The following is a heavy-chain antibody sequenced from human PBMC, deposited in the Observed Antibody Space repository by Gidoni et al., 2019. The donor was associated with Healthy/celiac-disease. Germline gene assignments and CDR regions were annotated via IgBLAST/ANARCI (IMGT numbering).Heavy chain of an antibody. CDR3: ARESSWFRYFDL. Sequence: QVQLVQSGAEVKKPGASVKVSCKDSGYTFTSYAMHWVRQAHGQRLEWMGWINAGHGNTKYSQKLQRRVTSTRDKSASTAYMELSSLRSEDTAVYYCARESSWFRYFDLWGRGTLVTVSS. V-gene: IGHV1-3*01. D-gene: IGHD6-13*01. CDR1: GYTFTSYA. J-gene: IGHJ2*01. CDR2: INAGHGNT.